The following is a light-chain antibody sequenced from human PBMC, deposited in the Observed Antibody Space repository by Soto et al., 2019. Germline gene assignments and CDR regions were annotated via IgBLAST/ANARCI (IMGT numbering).Light chain of an antibody. CDR1: QGISNY. CDR3: QKYNIAPWT. V-gene: IGKV1-27*01. Sequence: DIQMTQSPSSLSASVGDRVTITCRASQGISNYLAWYQQKPGKVPKLLIYAASTLQSGVPSRFSGSGSGTDFTLTISSLQLDYVATYHRQKYNIAPWTFGQGTLVDIK. CDR2: AAS. J-gene: IGKJ1*01.